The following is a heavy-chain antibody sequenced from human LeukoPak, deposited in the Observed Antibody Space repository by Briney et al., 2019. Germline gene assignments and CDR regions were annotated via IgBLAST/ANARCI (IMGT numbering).Heavy chain of an antibody. D-gene: IGHD3-22*01. Sequence: GSLRLSCAASGFTFRNYWMTWVRQAPGKGLEWVANIKQDGCEKYFVDSVKGRFAISRDNAQNSLYLQMNSLRAEDTAVYYCASYDNIANSFEDWGQGTLVTVSS. CDR3: ASYDNIANSFED. V-gene: IGHV3-7*02. CDR2: IKQDGCEK. J-gene: IGHJ4*02. CDR1: GFTFRNYW.